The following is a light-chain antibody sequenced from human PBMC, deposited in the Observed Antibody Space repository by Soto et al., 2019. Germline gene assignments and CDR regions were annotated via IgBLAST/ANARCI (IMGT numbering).Light chain of an antibody. CDR3: QAWGSSTAV. J-gene: IGLJ2*01. Sequence: SYELTQPPSVSVSPGQTASITCSGDKSWDKYACWYQQKPGHSPVLVIYQDSKRPSGIPARFSGSNSGNTATLTISGTQAMDEADCYCQAWGSSTAVFGGGTKLTVL. V-gene: IGLV3-1*01. CDR2: QDS. CDR1: KSWDKY.